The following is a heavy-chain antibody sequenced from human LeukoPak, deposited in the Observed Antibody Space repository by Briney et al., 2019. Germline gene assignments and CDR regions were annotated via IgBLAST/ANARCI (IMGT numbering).Heavy chain of an antibody. CDR2: ISSSSSYI. CDR3: ARVLTTVTRNFDY. J-gene: IGHJ4*02. V-gene: IGHV3-21*01. Sequence: KPGGSLRLSRAASGFTFSSYSMNWVRQAPGKGPEWVSSISSSSSYIYYTDSVKARFTISRDNAKNSLYLQMNSLRAEDTAVYYCARVLTTVTRNFDYWGQGTLVTVSS. CDR1: GFTFSSYS. D-gene: IGHD4-17*01.